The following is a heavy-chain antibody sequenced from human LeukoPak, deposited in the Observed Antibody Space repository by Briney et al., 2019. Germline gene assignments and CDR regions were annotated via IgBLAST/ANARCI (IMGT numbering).Heavy chain of an antibody. CDR2: IFNSGTST. J-gene: IGHJ4*02. D-gene: IGHD2-2*01. CDR3: ARINGAAIFH. V-gene: IGHV3-23*05. CDR1: GFTFSTYA. Sequence: GGSLRLSCAASGFTFSTYAMTWVRQAPGKGLEWVSVIFNSGTSTYYADSVKGRFTISRDNSKNTLHLQMSSLRAEDTAVYYCARINGAAIFHWGQGTLVTVSS.